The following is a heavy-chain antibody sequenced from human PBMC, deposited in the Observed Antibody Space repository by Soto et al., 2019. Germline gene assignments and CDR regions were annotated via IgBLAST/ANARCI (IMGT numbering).Heavy chain of an antibody. CDR2: ISSSGSYI. Sequence: GGSLRLSCAASGFTFSSYRMNWVRQAPGKGLEWVSSISSSGSYIYYADLVKGRFTISRDNAKNSLYLQMNSLRAEDTAVYYCARDNSGWYYFDYWGQGTLVTVSS. CDR1: GFTFSSYR. CDR3: ARDNSGWYYFDY. J-gene: IGHJ4*02. V-gene: IGHV3-21*01. D-gene: IGHD6-19*01.